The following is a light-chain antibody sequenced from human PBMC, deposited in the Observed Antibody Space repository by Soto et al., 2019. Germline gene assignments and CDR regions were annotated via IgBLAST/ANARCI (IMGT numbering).Light chain of an antibody. CDR1: SSDIGVYDF. CDR2: QVN. CDR3: SSFAGSYSPYV. Sequence: QSALTQPLSASGSPGQSVTISCTGTSSDIGVYDFVSWYQQHPGKAPKRIIYQVNQRPSGVPDRFSGSKSGNTASLTVSGLRPEDEADYFCSSFAGSYSPYVFGTGTKVTVL. J-gene: IGLJ1*01. V-gene: IGLV2-8*01.